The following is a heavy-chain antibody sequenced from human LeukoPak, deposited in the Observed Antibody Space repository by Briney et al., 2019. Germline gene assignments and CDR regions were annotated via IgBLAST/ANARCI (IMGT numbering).Heavy chain of an antibody. J-gene: IGHJ4*02. CDR1: GFTFSSYS. V-gene: IGHV3-21*01. CDR3: ARDRNYYYGSSGQRD. Sequence: PGGSLRLSCAASGFTFSSYSMNWVRQAPGKGLEWVSSISSSSSYIYYADSVKGRFTISRDNAKNSLYLQMNSLRAEDTAVYYCARDRNYYYGSSGQRDWGQGTLVTVSS. D-gene: IGHD3-22*01. CDR2: ISSSSSYI.